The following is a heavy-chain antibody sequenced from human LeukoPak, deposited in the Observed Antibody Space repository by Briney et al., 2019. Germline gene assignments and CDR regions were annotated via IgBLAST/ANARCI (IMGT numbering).Heavy chain of an antibody. CDR3: ARAGSRGGIFDY. CDR2: IYYSGST. V-gene: IGHV4-59*12. Sequence: SETLSLTCTVSGGSISSYYWSWIRQPPGKGLEWIGYIYYSGSTNYNPSLKSRVTISVDTSKNQFSLKLSSVTAADTAVYYCARAGSRGGIFDYWGQGTLVTVSS. CDR1: GGSISSYY. D-gene: IGHD3-10*01. J-gene: IGHJ4*02.